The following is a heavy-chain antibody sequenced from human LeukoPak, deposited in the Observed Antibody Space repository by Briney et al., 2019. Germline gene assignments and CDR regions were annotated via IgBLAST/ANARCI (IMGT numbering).Heavy chain of an antibody. CDR3: ASQGGEGVSYYSMDV. CDR2: IIPIHGIA. D-gene: IGHD2-21*01. CDR1: GCTFSSYA. J-gene: IGHJ6*02. Sequence: ASVKVSCKASGCTFSSYAISWVRQAPGQGLEWMGRIIPIHGIANYAQKFQGRVTITADKSTSTAYLELSSLRSEDTAVYYCASQGGEGVSYYSMDVWGQGTTVTVSS. V-gene: IGHV1-69*04.